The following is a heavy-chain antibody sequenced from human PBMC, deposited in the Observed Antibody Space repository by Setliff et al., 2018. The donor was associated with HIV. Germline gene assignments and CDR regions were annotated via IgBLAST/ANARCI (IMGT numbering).Heavy chain of an antibody. J-gene: IGHJ3*01. CDR2: SSPNGNT. Sequence: AASVKVSCKTSGYTFVKFGISWVRQAPGQGLEWLGWSSPNGNTKNHHKFEGRITMTTDTPTTTAFMELSSLTSDDTAFYFCAGEPPSSNPTLQYAFDLWGQGTMVTVSS. D-gene: IGHD4-4*01. CDR1: GYTFVKFG. CDR3: AGEPPSSNPTLQYAFDL. V-gene: IGHV1-18*01.